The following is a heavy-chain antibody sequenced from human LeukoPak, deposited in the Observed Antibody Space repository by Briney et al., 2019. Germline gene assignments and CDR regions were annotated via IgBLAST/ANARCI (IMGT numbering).Heavy chain of an antibody. Sequence: SETLSLTCTVSGGSISRDYWSWIRQPPGKGLEWIGYIYYTGGTNYNPSLKSRVTISVDTSKNQFSLKLSSVTAADTAVYYCARFIVVVTAFDYWGQGTLVTVSS. J-gene: IGHJ4*02. CDR1: GGSISRDY. D-gene: IGHD2-21*02. CDR2: IYYTGGT. V-gene: IGHV4-59*01. CDR3: ARFIVVVTAFDY.